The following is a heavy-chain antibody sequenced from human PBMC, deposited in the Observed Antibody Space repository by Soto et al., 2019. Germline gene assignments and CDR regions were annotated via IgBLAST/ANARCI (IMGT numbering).Heavy chain of an antibody. CDR3: ATEWPGSSNYNDY. V-gene: IGHV1-18*01. CDR1: GYTLTNYC. CDR2: ISAYNGNT. J-gene: IGHJ4*01. Sequence: ASVKVSCKASGYTLTNYCISWLRQAPGQGLEWMGWISAYNGNTNYAQKFQGRVTMTTDTSTNTAYMELRSLRSDDTAVYYCATEWPGSSNYNDYWGHGTLVTVSS. D-gene: IGHD6-13*01.